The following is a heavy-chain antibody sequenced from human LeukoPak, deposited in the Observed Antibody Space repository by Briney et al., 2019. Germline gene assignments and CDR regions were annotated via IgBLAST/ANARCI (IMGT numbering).Heavy chain of an antibody. CDR1: GFTFSSYW. CDR2: INSDGSST. CDR3: ARESYYGDDVPAFDI. V-gene: IGHV3-74*01. J-gene: IGHJ3*02. D-gene: IGHD4-17*01. Sequence: PGGSLRLSCAASGFTFSSYWMHWVRQAPGKGLVWVSRINSDGSSTSYADSVKGRSTISRDNAKNTLYLQMNSLRAEDTAVYYCARESYYGDDVPAFDIWGQGTMVTVSS.